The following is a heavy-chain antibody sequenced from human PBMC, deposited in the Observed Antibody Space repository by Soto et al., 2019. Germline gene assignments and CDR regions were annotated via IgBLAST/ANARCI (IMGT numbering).Heavy chain of an antibody. CDR1: GFTFSWYW. J-gene: IGHJ3*02. Sequence: GGSLRLSCAASGFTFSWYWMHWVRQAPGKGLVWVSRIDTYGSATKYADSVRGRFTVSRDNAKNTMSLQMNSLRAEDTAVYYCARVLKSSGWDNDVFDIWGQGTMVTVS. CDR3: ARVLKSSGWDNDVFDI. D-gene: IGHD6-19*01. V-gene: IGHV3-74*03. CDR2: IDTYGSAT.